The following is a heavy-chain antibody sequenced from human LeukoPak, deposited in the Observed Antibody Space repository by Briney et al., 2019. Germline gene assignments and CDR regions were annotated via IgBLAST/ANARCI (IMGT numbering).Heavy chain of an antibody. CDR1: GYTFTVYY. J-gene: IGHJ5*02. CDR3: AREIMNWFDP. V-gene: IGHV1-2*02. D-gene: IGHD2-8*01. CDR2: INPNSGGT. Sequence: GASVKVSFKASGYTFTVYYMHLVRQAPGQGLEWMGWINPNSGGTNYAQKFQGRVTMTRDTSISTAYMELSRLRSDDTAVYYCAREIMNWFDPWGQGTLVTVSS.